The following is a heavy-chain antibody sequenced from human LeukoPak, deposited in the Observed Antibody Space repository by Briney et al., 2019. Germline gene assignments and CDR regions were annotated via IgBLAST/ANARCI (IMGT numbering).Heavy chain of an antibody. CDR1: GFTFSNYA. Sequence: GGSLRLSCAASGFTFSNYAMSWVRQAPGKGLEWVSGISGSGDSTYYADSVKGRSIISRDNSNNTLYLRLSSLRAEDTALYFCAKNGQRGKDQLLPDYWGQGALVTVSP. J-gene: IGHJ4*02. CDR2: ISGSGDST. CDR3: AKNGQRGKDQLLPDY. D-gene: IGHD2-15*01. V-gene: IGHV3-23*01.